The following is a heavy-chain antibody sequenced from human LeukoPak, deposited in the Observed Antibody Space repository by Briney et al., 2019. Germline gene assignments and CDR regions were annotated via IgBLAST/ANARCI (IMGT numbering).Heavy chain of an antibody. CDR1: GFTFYDYA. D-gene: IGHD6-6*01. V-gene: IGHV3-9*01. CDR3: AKDMRQLVRGYFDY. CDR2: ISWNSGSI. J-gene: IGHJ4*02. Sequence: PGGSLRLSCAASGFTFYDYAMQWVRHAPGKGLEWVSGISWNSGSIVYADSVKGRFTISRDNAKNSLYLQMNSLRAEDTALYYCAKDMRQLVRGYFDYWGQGTLVTVSS.